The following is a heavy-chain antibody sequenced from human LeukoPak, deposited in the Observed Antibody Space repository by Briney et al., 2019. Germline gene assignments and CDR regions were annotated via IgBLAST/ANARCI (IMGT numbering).Heavy chain of an antibody. D-gene: IGHD6-13*01. CDR3: ARDNPTNSSSWYLVGKCWFDP. CDR2: IYSGGST. Sequence: GGSLRLSCAASEFSVGSNYMTWVRQAPGKGLEWVSLIYSGGSTYYADSVKGRFTISRDNSKNTLYLQMNSLRAEDTAVYYCARDNPTNSSSWYLVGKCWFDPWGQGTLVTVSS. V-gene: IGHV3-66*01. J-gene: IGHJ5*02. CDR1: EFSVGSNY.